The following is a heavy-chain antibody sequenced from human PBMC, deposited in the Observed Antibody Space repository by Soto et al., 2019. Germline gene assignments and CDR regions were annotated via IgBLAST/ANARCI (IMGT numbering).Heavy chain of an antibody. CDR2: ISGSGGST. V-gene: IGHV3-23*01. Sequence: GGSLRLFCAASGFTCSSYAMSWVRQAPGKGLEWVSAISGSGGSTYYADSVKGRFTISRDNSKNTLYLQMNSLRAEDTAVYYCAKDSGYSSSWNDAFDIWGQGTMVTVSS. CDR1: GFTCSSYA. D-gene: IGHD6-13*01. J-gene: IGHJ3*02. CDR3: AKDSGYSSSWNDAFDI.